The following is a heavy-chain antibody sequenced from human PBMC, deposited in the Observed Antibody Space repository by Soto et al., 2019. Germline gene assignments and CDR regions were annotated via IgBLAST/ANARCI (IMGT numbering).Heavy chain of an antibody. Sequence: SVKVSCKASGCTFSSYAISWVRQAPGQGLEWMGGIIPIFGTANYAQKFQGRVTITADESTSTAYMELSSLRSEDTAVYYCARASSNHPFDAFDIWGQGTMVTVS. CDR2: IIPIFGTA. V-gene: IGHV1-69*13. J-gene: IGHJ3*02. CDR3: ARASSNHPFDAFDI. CDR1: GCTFSSYA.